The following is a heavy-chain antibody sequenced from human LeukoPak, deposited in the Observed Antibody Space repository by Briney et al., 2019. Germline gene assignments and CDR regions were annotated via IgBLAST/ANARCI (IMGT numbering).Heavy chain of an antibody. V-gene: IGHV1-69*13. Sequence: SVKVSCKASGGSFDTYTINWVRQAPGQGLEWMGEIIPMFGTANYAQKFQGRVTITADESTSTAYMELSSLRSDDTAVYYCARENQNTIFLNWFDPWGQGTLVTVSS. CDR3: ARENQNTIFLNWFDP. CDR2: IIPMFGTA. CDR1: GGSFDTYT. J-gene: IGHJ5*02. D-gene: IGHD3-9*01.